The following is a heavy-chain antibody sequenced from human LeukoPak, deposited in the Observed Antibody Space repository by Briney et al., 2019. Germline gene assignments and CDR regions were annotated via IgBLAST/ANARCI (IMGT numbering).Heavy chain of an antibody. CDR1: GFTFSDYY. D-gene: IGHD5-18*01. CDR2: ISSSGSTI. Sequence: NPGGSLRLSCAASGFTFSDYYMSWIRQAPGKGLEWVSYISSSGSTIYYADSVKGRFTISRDSAKNSLYLQMNSLRAEDTAVYYCAREKGIQLWLGAAFDIWGQGTMVTVSS. J-gene: IGHJ3*02. V-gene: IGHV3-11*01. CDR3: AREKGIQLWLGAAFDI.